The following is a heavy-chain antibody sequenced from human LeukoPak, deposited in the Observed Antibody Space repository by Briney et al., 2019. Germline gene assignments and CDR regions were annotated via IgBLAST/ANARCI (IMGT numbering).Heavy chain of an antibody. CDR1: GFTFSSYS. CDR2: IRSKAYGGTT. V-gene: IGHV3-49*04. CDR3: TRRYNYDSSAYYYVRDAFDI. Sequence: PGGSLRLSCAGSGFTFSSYSMNWVRQAPGKGLEWVGFIRSKAYGGTTKNAASVKGRFTISRDDSRSIAYLQMNSLKTEDTAVYYCTRRYNYDSSAYYYVRDAFDIWGQGTMVTVSS. J-gene: IGHJ3*02. D-gene: IGHD3-22*01.